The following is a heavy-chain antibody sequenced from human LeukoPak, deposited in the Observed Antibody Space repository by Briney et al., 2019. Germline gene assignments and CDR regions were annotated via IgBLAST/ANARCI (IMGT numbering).Heavy chain of an antibody. D-gene: IGHD3-10*01. CDR1: GYTFTGYY. J-gene: IGHJ4*02. Sequence: GASVKVSCKASGYTFTGYYMHWVRQAPGQGLEWMGWINPNSGGTNYAQKFQGRVTMTRDTSISTAYMELSRLTSDDTAVYYCARGAGGFGEFDFDYWGRGTLVTVSS. CDR2: INPNSGGT. V-gene: IGHV1-2*02. CDR3: ARGAGGFGEFDFDY.